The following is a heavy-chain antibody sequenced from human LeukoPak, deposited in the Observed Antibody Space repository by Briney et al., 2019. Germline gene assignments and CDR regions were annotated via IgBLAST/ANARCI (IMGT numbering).Heavy chain of an antibody. CDR1: GFTFNTYW. J-gene: IGHJ4*02. Sequence: GGSLRLSCAAAGFTFNTYWMHWVRQAPGKGLVWVSRINNDGSDMSYADSVKGRFTISRDNAKNTLYLQMNSLRVEDTAVYYCARVFHLIDHWGQGTLVTVSS. V-gene: IGHV3-74*01. CDR2: INNDGSDM. CDR3: ARVFHLIDH.